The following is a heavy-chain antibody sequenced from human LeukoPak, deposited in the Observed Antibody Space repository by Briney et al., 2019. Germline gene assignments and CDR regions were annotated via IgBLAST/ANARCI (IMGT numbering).Heavy chain of an antibody. D-gene: IGHD6-13*01. CDR3: ARTQQLVLYYFNY. CDR2: IYYSGNT. Sequence: SETLSLTCTVSGDSISSRSYYWGWIRQPPGKGLEWIGSIYYSGNTYYNPSLKSRVTISVDTSKNQFSLKLSSVTAADTAVYYCARTQQLVLYYFNYWGQGTLVTVSS. J-gene: IGHJ4*02. CDR1: GDSISSRSYY. V-gene: IGHV4-39*07.